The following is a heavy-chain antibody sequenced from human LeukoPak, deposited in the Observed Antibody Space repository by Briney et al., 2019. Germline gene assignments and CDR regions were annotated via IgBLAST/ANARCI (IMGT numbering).Heavy chain of an antibody. CDR3: ARMPYGGYDYDY. J-gene: IGHJ4*02. CDR1: GGSISSSSYY. Sequence: SETLSLTCTVSGGSISSSSYYWGWIRQPPGKGLEWIGSIYYSGSTYYNPSLKSRVAISVDTSKNQFSLKLSSVTAADTAVYYCARMPYGGYDYDYWGQGTLVTVSS. V-gene: IGHV4-39*01. CDR2: IYYSGST. D-gene: IGHD5-12*01.